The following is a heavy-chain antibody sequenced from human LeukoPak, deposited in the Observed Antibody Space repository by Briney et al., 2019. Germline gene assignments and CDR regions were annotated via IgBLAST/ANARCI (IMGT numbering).Heavy chain of an antibody. CDR2: ILSDGSKE. Sequence: GGFLRLSCAASGFSVSSNYMSWVRKAPGKGLEWVAVILSDGSKEFYTDSVKGRFTISRDNSKNTLYLQMNSLRPEDTALYYCAKARYSSWSRQDFQYWGHGTLVTVSS. CDR1: GFSVSSNY. D-gene: IGHD6-13*01. J-gene: IGHJ1*01. V-gene: IGHV3-30*18. CDR3: AKARYSSWSRQDFQY.